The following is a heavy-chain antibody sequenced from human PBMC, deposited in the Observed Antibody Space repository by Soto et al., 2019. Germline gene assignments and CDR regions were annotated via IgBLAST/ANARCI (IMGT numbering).Heavy chain of an antibody. V-gene: IGHV3-23*01. CDR3: SKGWLMAYSSDF. J-gene: IGHJ4*02. CDR2: ISGSGGST. Sequence: GGSLRLSCAASGFTFSSYAMSWVRQAPGKGLEWVSTISGSGGSTYYVDSVKGRFTISRDTSKNTLYLQMNSLRAEDTAVYYFSKGWLMAYSSDFRGQGTLGTGFS. D-gene: IGHD2-8*01. CDR1: GFTFSSYA.